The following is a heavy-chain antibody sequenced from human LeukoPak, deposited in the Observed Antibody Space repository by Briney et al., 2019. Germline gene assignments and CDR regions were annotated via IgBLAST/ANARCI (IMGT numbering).Heavy chain of an antibody. D-gene: IGHD5-24*01. CDR3: AKDSTSRDGYT. CDR2: ISGSGGST. CDR1: GFTFSSYA. Sequence: GGSLRLSCAASGFTFSSYAIHWVRQAPGKGLEWVSAISGSGGSTYYADSVKGRFTISTDNSKNTLYLQMNSLRAEDTAVYYCAKDSTSRDGYTWGQGTLVTVSS. J-gene: IGHJ5*02. V-gene: IGHV3-23*01.